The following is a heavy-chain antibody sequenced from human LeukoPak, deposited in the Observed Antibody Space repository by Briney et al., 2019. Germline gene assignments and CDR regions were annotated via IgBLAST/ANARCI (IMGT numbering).Heavy chain of an antibody. CDR2: IYYSGST. V-gene: IGHV4-39*01. Sequence: SETLSLTCTVSGGSISSSSYYWGWIRQPPGKGLEWIGSIYYSGSTYYNPSLKSRVTISVDTSKNQFSLKLSSVTAADTAVYYCARPDRLLWGVEVFDIGGKGKMVTVSS. CDR1: GGSISSSSYY. D-gene: IGHD2-2*01. CDR3: ARPDRLLWGVEVFDI. J-gene: IGHJ3*02.